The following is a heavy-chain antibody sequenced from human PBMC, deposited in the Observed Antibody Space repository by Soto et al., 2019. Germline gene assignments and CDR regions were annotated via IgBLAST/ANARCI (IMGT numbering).Heavy chain of an antibody. CDR3: ARGSAGGCSSTSCHKGGYYYYMDV. D-gene: IGHD2-2*02. V-gene: IGHV4-34*01. CDR2: INHSGST. CDR1: CGALWGFF. Sequence: SGTPFPPFAVFCGALWGFFLGLIRPPPGEGGGGIGGINHSGSTNYNPSLKSRVTISVDTSKNQFSLKLSSVTAADTAVYYCARGSAGGCSSTSCHKGGYYYYMDVWGKGTTVTVSS. J-gene: IGHJ6*03.